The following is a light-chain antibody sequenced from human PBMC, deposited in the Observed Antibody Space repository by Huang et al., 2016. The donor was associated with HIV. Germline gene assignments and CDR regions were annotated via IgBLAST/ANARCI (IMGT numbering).Light chain of an antibody. CDR1: QSIDNY. Sequence: EIVLTQSPVTLSLSPGERATLSCRANQSIDNYFAWYQQKPGQAPRLIIYDASDRVTGVPARFSGSGSGTDFTLTISSLEPEDFAVYYCQQRSHWRTFGQGTKLEIK. CDR2: DAS. J-gene: IGKJ2*01. CDR3: QQRSHWRT. V-gene: IGKV3-11*01.